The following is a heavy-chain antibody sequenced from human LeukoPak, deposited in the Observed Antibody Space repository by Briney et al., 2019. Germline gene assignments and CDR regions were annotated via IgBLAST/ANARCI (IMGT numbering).Heavy chain of an antibody. CDR2: ISSGSSFI. CDR1: GFSFSSYS. Sequence: GGSLRLSCAASGFSFSSYSINWVRQAPGKGLEWVSSISSGSSFIYYADSVRGRFTTSRDNAKNSLYLQMNSLRAKDTAVYYCVRGPATDPFDYWGQGTLVTVSS. J-gene: IGHJ4*02. D-gene: IGHD5-12*01. V-gene: IGHV3-21*01. CDR3: VRGPATDPFDY.